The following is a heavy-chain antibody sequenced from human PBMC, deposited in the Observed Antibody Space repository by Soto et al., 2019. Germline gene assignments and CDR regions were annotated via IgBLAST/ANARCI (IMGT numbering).Heavy chain of an antibody. CDR3: ARDYYRFNSGYGFSMDV. D-gene: IGHD5-12*01. V-gene: IGHV3-30-3*01. CDR1: GFTFSSYA. CDR2: ISYDGSNK. J-gene: IGHJ6*02. Sequence: PGGSLGLSCAASGFTFSSYAMHWFRQAPGKGLEWVAVISYDGSNKYCADSVKGRFTISRDNSKNTLYLQMNSLRAEDTSVYYCARDYYRFNSGYGFSMDVWGQGTTVTVSS.